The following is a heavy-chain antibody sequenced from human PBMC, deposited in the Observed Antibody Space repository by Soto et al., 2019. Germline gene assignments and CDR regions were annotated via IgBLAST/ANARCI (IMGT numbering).Heavy chain of an antibody. Sequence: QITLKASGPTLVKPTQTLTLTCSFSGFSLRTYGVGVGWIRQPPGKTLEWLALIYWDNDKRYSPSLKSRLTITKDTSENQVVLTMTNMAPVDTAKYFSIQSRCGGDCLQSYPSHYYSGVDVWGQGTPVTVS. D-gene: IGHD2-21*02. J-gene: IGHJ6*02. CDR2: IYWDNDK. CDR1: GFSLRTYGVG. V-gene: IGHV2-5*02. CDR3: IQSRCGGDCLQSYPSHYYSGVDV.